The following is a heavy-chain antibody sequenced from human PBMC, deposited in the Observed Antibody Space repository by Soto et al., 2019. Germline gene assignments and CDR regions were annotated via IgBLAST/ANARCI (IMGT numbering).Heavy chain of an antibody. V-gene: IGHV4-39*01. Sequence: PSETLSLTCTVSGGSISSSSYYWGWIRQPPGKGLEWIGSIYYSGSTYYNPSLKSRVTISVDTSKNQFSLKLSSVTAADTAVYYCARRGYSSGWYPNDYWGQGTLVTVSS. J-gene: IGHJ4*02. CDR2: IYYSGST. CDR1: GGSISSSSYY. CDR3: ARRGYSSGWYPNDY. D-gene: IGHD6-19*01.